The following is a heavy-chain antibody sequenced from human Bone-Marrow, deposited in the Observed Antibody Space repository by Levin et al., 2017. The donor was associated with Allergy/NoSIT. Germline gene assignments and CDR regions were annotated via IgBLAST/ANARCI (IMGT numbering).Heavy chain of an antibody. CDR2: IYHSGST. V-gene: IGHV4-38-2*01. CDR1: GSSISSGYY. D-gene: IGHD5-24*01. Sequence: SETLSLTCAVSGSSISSGYYWGWIRQPPGKGLEWIGSIYHSGSTYYKPSLESRLTLSVDTSNNQFSLTLSSVTASDTAGCYGTKGVDRDGWSAGMDAWGQGTTVTVSS. CDR3: TKGVDRDGWSAGMDA. J-gene: IGHJ6*02.